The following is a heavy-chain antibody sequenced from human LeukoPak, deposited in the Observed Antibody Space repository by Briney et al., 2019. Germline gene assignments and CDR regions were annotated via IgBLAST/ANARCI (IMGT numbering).Heavy chain of an antibody. J-gene: IGHJ4*02. CDR3: AKGYVWGSYRLCGFDS. V-gene: IGHV3-30*18. Sequence: GRSLRLSCAASGFSFGDYGMHWVRQAPGKGLEWVAGILFDGSSTYYGDSVKGQFTISRDNSKNTLYLQMSSVRADDTAVYYCAKGYVWGSYRLCGFDSWGQGSLVTVSS. CDR2: ILFDGSST. CDR1: GFSFGDYG. D-gene: IGHD3-16*02.